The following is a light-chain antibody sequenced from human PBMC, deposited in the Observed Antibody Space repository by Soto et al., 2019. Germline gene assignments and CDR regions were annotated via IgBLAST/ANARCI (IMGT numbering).Light chain of an antibody. CDR3: GTWDSSLSAEV. Sequence: QSALTQPPSVSAAPGQKVTISCSGSSSNIGNNYVSWYQQLPGTAPKFLIYDNNKRPSGIPDRFSGSKSGTSATLGITGLQTGDEADYYCGTWDSSLSAEVFGGGTQLTVL. CDR1: SSNIGNNY. CDR2: DNN. J-gene: IGLJ3*02. V-gene: IGLV1-51*01.